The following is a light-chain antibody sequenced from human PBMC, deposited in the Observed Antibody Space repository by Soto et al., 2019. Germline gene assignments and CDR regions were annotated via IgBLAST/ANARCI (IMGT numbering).Light chain of an antibody. CDR3: QQYGSSPRA. CDR2: GSS. V-gene: IGKV3-20*01. J-gene: IGKJ1*01. CDR1: QSLSSNF. Sequence: EIVLTQSPATLSLSPGEGATLSCRASQSLSSNFLAWYQQKPGQPPRLLIYGSSSRATGVADRFSGSGSGTEFTLTIDRLEPEDFATYYCQQYGSSPRAFGQGTKVDIK.